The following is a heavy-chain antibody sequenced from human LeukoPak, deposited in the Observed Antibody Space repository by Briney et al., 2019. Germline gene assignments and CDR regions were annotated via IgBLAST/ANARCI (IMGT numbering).Heavy chain of an antibody. CDR1: GYTFTSYG. CDR2: ISAYNGNT. J-gene: IGHJ6*02. D-gene: IGHD6-13*01. CDR3: ARLGRRPYSSSWAEKGAPYYYGMDV. Sequence: ASVKVSCKASGYTFTSYGISWVRQAPGQGLEWMGWISAYNGNTNYAQKLQGRVTMTTDTTTSTAYMELRSLRSDDTAVYYCARLGRRPYSSSWAEKGAPYYYGMDVWGQGTTVTVSS. V-gene: IGHV1-18*01.